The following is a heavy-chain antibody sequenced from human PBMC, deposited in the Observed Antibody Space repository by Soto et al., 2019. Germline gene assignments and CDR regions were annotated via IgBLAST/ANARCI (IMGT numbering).Heavy chain of an antibody. J-gene: IGHJ4*02. V-gene: IGHV3-48*04. CDR1: GFTFSSYS. Sequence: GGSLRLSCAASGFTFSSYSMNWVRQAPGKGLEWVSNISNSRSNKYYADSVKGRFTISRDNAKNSLYLQMNSLRAEDTAVYYCARSYSGSGSYWGQGTLVTFSS. CDR2: ISNSRSNK. D-gene: IGHD1-26*01. CDR3: ARSYSGSGSY.